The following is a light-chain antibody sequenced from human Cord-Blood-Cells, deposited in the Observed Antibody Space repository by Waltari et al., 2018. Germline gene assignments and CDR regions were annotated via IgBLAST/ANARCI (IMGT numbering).Light chain of an antibody. J-gene: IGLJ2*01. Sequence: QSALTQPASVSGSPAQSLTISCTGTSSDVGGYNYVPWYQQHPGKAPDRRIYDVSNRPSGVSNRFPGSKSGNTASLTLSGLQAEDEADYDCSSYTSSSTLRVVFGGGTKLTVL. CDR3: SSYTSSSTLRVV. CDR2: DVS. CDR1: SSDVGGYNY. V-gene: IGLV2-14*01.